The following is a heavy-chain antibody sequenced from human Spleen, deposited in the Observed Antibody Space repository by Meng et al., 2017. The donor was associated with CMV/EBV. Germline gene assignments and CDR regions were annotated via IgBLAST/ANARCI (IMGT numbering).Heavy chain of an antibody. D-gene: IGHD2-2*01. CDR1: GFSRSTSGVG. Sequence: FSGFSRSTSGVGVGWISQPPGKALEWLTLIYWNDDKRYSQSLKSRLTITKDTSKNQVVLTMTNMDPVDTATYYCARRDTSSGAFDIWGQGTMVTVSS. CDR3: ARRDTSSGAFDI. V-gene: IGHV2-5*01. J-gene: IGHJ3*02. CDR2: IYWNDDK.